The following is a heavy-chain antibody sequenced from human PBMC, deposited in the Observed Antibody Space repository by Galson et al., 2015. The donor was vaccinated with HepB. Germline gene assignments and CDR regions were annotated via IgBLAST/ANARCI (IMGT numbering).Heavy chain of an antibody. D-gene: IGHD3-3*01. CDR1: GGSISSSSYY. V-gene: IGHV4-39*07. Sequence: TLSLTCTVSGGSISSSSYYWGWIRQPPGKGLEWIGSIYYSGSTYYNPSLKSRVTISVDTSKNQFSLKLSSVTAADTAVYYCARVAYDFWSAHLAGWGQGTLVTVSS. CDR3: ARVAYDFWSAHLAG. J-gene: IGHJ4*02. CDR2: IYYSGST.